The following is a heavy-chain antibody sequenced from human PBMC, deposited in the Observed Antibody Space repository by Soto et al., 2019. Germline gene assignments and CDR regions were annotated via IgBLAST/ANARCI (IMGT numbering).Heavy chain of an antibody. CDR1: GGSISSYY. D-gene: IGHD2-15*01. J-gene: IGHJ4*02. CDR2: IYYSGST. CDR3: ARDFPGYCSGGSCHYYFDY. V-gene: IGHV4-59*01. Sequence: QVQLQESGPGLVKPSETLSLTCTVSGGSISSYYWSWIRQPPGKGLEWIGYIYYSGSTNYNPSLKSRVTISVDTSKNQFSLKLSSVTAADTAVYYCARDFPGYCSGGSCHYYFDYWGQGTLVTVSS.